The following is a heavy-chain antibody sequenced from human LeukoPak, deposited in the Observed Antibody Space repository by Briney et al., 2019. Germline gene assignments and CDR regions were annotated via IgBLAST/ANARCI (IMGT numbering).Heavy chain of an antibody. V-gene: IGHV1-69*13. CDR3: ARVDCSSTSCYLDY. J-gene: IGHJ4*02. D-gene: IGHD2-2*01. CDR1: GGTFSSYA. CDR2: IIPIFGTA. Sequence: SVKVSCKASGGTFSSYAISWVRQAPGQGLEWMGGIIPIFGTANYAQKFQGRVTITADESTSTAYMELSSLRSEDTAVYYCARVDCSSTSCYLDYWGQGALVTVSS.